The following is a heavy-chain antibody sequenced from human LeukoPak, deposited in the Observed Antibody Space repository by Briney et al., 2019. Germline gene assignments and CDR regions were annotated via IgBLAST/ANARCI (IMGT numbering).Heavy chain of an antibody. Sequence: PGRSLRHSFEASGFSFSNNAMNWVRQAPGKGLEWVAMISYDARKIYYADSVKGRFTISRDNSKNTVYLQMTSLRLEDTAIYYCVNFDFWSDSRSDFWGQGTLVTVSS. CDR1: GFSFSNNA. CDR3: VNFDFWSDSRSDF. V-gene: IGHV3-30*04. J-gene: IGHJ4*02. D-gene: IGHD3-3*01. CDR2: ISYDARKI.